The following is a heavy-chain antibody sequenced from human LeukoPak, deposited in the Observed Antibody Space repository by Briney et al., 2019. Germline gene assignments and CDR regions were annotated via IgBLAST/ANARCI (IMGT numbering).Heavy chain of an antibody. Sequence: GGSLRLSCAASGFTFSSYALSWVRQAPGKGLEWVSAISGSGGSTYYADSVKGRFTISRDNSKNTLYLQMNSLRAEDTAVYYCAKDGEGAAGTEYFDYWGQGTLVTVSS. J-gene: IGHJ4*02. D-gene: IGHD6-13*01. V-gene: IGHV3-23*01. CDR3: AKDGEGAAGTEYFDY. CDR1: GFTFSSYA. CDR2: ISGSGGST.